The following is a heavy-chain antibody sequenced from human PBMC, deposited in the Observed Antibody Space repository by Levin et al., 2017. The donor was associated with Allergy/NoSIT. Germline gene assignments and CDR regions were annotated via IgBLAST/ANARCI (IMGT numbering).Heavy chain of an antibody. CDR2: IHYSGTT. V-gene: IGHV4-59*11. Sequence: SQTLSLTCTVSGGSICGHHWSWIRQPPGKALEWIGNIHYSGTTKYNPSLKSRVTISVDTSKNQFSLKLSSVTAADTAVYYCGRDRSIKNQDGDFWYYGMDVWGQGTTVSVSS. CDR1: GGSICGHH. CDR3: GRDRSIKNQDGDFWYYGMDV. D-gene: IGHD2-21*01. J-gene: IGHJ6*02.